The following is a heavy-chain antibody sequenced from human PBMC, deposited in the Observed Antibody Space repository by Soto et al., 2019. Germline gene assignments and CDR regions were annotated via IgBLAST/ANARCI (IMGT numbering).Heavy chain of an antibody. CDR1: GGSISSGGYS. J-gene: IGHJ5*02. Sequence: QLQLQESGSGLVKPSQTLSLTCAVSGGSISSGGYSWSWIRQPPGKGLEWIGYIYHSGSTYYNPSLKSRVTISVDRSKNQFSLKLSSVTAADTAVYYCARTVWAVYPNNWFDPWGQGTLVTVSS. V-gene: IGHV4-30-2*01. CDR2: IYHSGST. D-gene: IGHD3-16*01. CDR3: ARTVWAVYPNNWFDP.